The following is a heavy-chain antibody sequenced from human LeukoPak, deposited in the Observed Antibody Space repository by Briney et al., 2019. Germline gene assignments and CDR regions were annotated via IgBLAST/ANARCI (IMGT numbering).Heavy chain of an antibody. D-gene: IGHD6-19*01. V-gene: IGHV3-23*01. CDR3: AKYSSGWSSHFDY. CDR1: GFTFSSYA. CDR2: ISGSGGST. Sequence: GGSLRLSCAASGFTFSSYAMSWVRQAPGKGLEWVSAISGSGGSTYYADSVKGRLTISRDNSKNTLYLQMNSLRAEDTAVYYCAKYSSGWSSHFDYWGQGTLVTVSS. J-gene: IGHJ4*02.